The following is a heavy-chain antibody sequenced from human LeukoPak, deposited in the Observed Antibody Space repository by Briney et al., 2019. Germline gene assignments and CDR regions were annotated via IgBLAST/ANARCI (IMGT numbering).Heavy chain of an antibody. CDR3: ARDSFQSIVGATKAFDI. J-gene: IGHJ3*02. CDR1: GGSINSYY. V-gene: IGHV4-4*07. D-gene: IGHD1-26*01. CDR2: IYTSGST. Sequence: PSETLSLTCSVSGGSINSYYWSWIRQPAGKGLEWIGRIYTSGSTNYNPSLKSRVTISVDTSKNQFSLKLSSVTAADTAVYYCARDSFQSIVGATKAFDIWGQGTMVTVSS.